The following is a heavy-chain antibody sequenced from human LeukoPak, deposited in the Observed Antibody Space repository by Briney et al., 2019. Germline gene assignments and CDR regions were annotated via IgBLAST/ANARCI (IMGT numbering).Heavy chain of an antibody. Sequence: GASVKVSCKASGYTFTSYGISWVRQAPGQGLEWMGVFIPILDTANSTQKFQGRLTITADISTNTVYMELSSLTFDDTAVYFCAGIPVFGVVLHQEPVWGKGTTVTVSS. CDR2: FIPILDTA. J-gene: IGHJ6*03. CDR3: AGIPVFGVVLHQEPV. D-gene: IGHD3-3*01. CDR1: GYTFTSYG. V-gene: IGHV1-69*10.